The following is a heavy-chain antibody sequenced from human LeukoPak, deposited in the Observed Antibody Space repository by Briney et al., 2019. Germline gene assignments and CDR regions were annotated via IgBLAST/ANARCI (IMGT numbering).Heavy chain of an antibody. J-gene: IGHJ3*02. V-gene: IGHV4-59*08. CDR3: ARWEITIFGVVSNDAFDI. Sequence: SETLSLTCTVSGGSISSYYWSWIRQPTGKGLEWIGYIYYSGSTNYNPSLKSRVTISVDTSKNQFSLKLSSVTAADTAVYYCARWEITIFGVVSNDAFDIWGQGTMVTVSS. CDR1: GGSISSYY. D-gene: IGHD3-3*01. CDR2: IYYSGST.